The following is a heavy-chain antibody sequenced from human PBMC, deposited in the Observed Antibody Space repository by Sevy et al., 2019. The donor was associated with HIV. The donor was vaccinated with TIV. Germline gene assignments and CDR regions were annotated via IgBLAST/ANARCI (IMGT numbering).Heavy chain of an antibody. D-gene: IGHD3-9*01. CDR1: GFTFSSYG. V-gene: IGHV3-30*18. Sequence: GGSLRLSCAASGFTFSSYGMHWVRQAPGKGLEWVAVISYDGSNKYYADSVKGRFTISRDNSKNTLYLQMNSLRAEDXAVYYCAKDLRYFDSGGPPTYGMDVWGQGTTVTVSS. J-gene: IGHJ6*02. CDR2: ISYDGSNK. CDR3: AKDLRYFDSGGPPTYGMDV.